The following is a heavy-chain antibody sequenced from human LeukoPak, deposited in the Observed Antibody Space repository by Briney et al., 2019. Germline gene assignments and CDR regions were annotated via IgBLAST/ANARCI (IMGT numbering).Heavy chain of an antibody. Sequence: PGGSLRLSCAVSGFSICNYVMNCVRQAPGKGLEWLSYIRSDSSTKYYADSVEGRFTISRDNAQNSLYLQMNSLRDEDSGVYLCARDYSRWHGDFYVWGQGTMVTVSS. CDR1: GFSICNYV. D-gene: IGHD6-13*01. J-gene: IGHJ3*01. CDR2: IRSDSSTK. V-gene: IGHV3-48*02. CDR3: ARDYSRWHGDFYV.